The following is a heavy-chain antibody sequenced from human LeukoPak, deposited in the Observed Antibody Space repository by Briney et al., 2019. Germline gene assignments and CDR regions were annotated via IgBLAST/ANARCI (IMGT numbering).Heavy chain of an antibody. V-gene: IGHV3-53*01. CDR2: IYISGSTYHADGST. CDR3: AMSFSHDYSRFHRPVGT. Sequence: GALRLSCAASGITVTGNYVNWVRQAPGKGLEWVSVIYISGSTYHADGSTHYADSVKGRFTLSRDNSKNTVLLQMNDLRAEDTAVYYCAMSFSHDYSRFHRPVGTWGRGTLVTVSS. CDR1: GITVTGNY. D-gene: IGHD3-16*01. J-gene: IGHJ5*02.